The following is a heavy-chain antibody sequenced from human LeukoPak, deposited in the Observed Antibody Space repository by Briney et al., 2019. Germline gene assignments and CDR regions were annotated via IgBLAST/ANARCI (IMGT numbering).Heavy chain of an antibody. CDR2: IYYSGST. Sequence: SETLSLTCTVSGGSISSYYWSWIQQPPGKGLEWIGYIYYSGSTNYNPSLKSRVTISVDTSKNQFSLKLSSVTAADTAVYYCARDYGRAAVQHWGQGTLVTVSS. D-gene: IGHD6-25*01. CDR1: GGSISSYY. V-gene: IGHV4-59*01. CDR3: ARDYGRAAVQH. J-gene: IGHJ1*01.